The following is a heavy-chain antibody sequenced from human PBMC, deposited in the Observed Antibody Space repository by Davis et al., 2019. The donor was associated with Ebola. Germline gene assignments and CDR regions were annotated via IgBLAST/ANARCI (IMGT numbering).Heavy chain of an antibody. CDR3: AKAVVRFLEWLSLDY. J-gene: IGHJ4*02. D-gene: IGHD3-3*01. V-gene: IGHV3-23*01. CDR1: GFTFSSYA. Sequence: GESLKISCAASGFTFSSYAMSWVRQAPGKGLEWVSAISGSGGSTYYADSVKGRFTISRDNSKNTLYLQMNSLRAEDTAVYYCAKAVVRFLEWLSLDYWGQGTLVTVSS. CDR2: ISGSGGST.